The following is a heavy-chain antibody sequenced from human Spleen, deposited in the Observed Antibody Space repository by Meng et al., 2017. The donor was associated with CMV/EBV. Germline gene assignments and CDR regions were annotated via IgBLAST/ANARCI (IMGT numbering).Heavy chain of an antibody. Sequence: SGPTLVKPTQPLTLTCTFSGFSIKTTGVGVGWIRQPPGKALEWLALIYWNDDKRISQSLKNRLTVTKNTSKNLVVLTLTNMDPVDTATYYCAHTWEPWRVAFDYWGQGTLVTVSS. CDR2: IYWNDDK. D-gene: IGHD1-26*01. J-gene: IGHJ4*02. CDR1: GFSIKTTGVG. V-gene: IGHV2-5*01. CDR3: AHTWEPWRVAFDY.